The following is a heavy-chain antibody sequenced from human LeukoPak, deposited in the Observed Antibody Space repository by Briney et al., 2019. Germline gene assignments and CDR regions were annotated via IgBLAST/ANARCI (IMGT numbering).Heavy chain of an antibody. D-gene: IGHD6-13*01. CDR3: ARDASIAAAGGATYLDY. CDR2: INPSGGST. Sequence: ASVNVSCKASGYTFTSYYMHWVRQAPGQGLEWMGIINPSGGSTSYAQKFQGRVTMTRDTSTSTVYMELSSLRSEDTAVYYCARDASIAAAGGATYLDYWGQGTLVTVSS. CDR1: GYTFTSYY. V-gene: IGHV1-46*01. J-gene: IGHJ4*02.